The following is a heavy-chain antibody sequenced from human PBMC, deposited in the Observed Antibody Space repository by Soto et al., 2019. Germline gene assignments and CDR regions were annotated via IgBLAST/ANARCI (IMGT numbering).Heavy chain of an antibody. V-gene: IGHV4-39*01. CDR1: GGSISSSSYY. CDR2: FYYSGST. CDR3: ARHGPYTYYFYMDV. Sequence: QLQLQESGPGLVKPSETLSLTCTVSGGSISSSSYYWGWIRQPPGKGLDWIGSFYYSGSTNYNPSLKSRVTISVDTSKNQFSLRLSSVTAADTAVYYCARHGPYTYYFYMDVWGKGTTVTVSS. D-gene: IGHD1-20*01. J-gene: IGHJ6*03.